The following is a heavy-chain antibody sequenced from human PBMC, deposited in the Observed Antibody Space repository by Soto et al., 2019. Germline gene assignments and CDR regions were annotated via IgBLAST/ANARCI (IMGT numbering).Heavy chain of an antibody. J-gene: IGHJ1*01. CDR1: GFTFSNYG. Sequence: PGGSLRLSCAASGFTFSNYGMHWVRQAPGKGLEWVAVIWYDGSNKYYGDSVNGRFTISRDKSKNTLYLEMNSLRAEDTAVYYCARAGVEEAIQVGYFQHWGQGALVTVSS. CDR2: IWYDGSNK. V-gene: IGHV3-33*01. D-gene: IGHD2-8*01. CDR3: ARAGVEEAIQVGYFQH.